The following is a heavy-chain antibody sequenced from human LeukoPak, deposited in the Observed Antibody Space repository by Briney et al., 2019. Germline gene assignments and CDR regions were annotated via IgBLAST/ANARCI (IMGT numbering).Heavy chain of an antibody. CDR2: INHSGST. J-gene: IGHJ4*02. Sequence: KPSETLSLTCAVYGGSFSGYYWSWIRQPPGKGLEWIGEINHSGSTNYNPSLKSRVTISVDTSKNQFSLKLSSVTAADTAVYYCARGPYSSSWYFSHFDYWGQGTLVTVSS. V-gene: IGHV4-34*01. CDR3: ARGPYSSSWYFSHFDY. CDR1: GGSFSGYY. D-gene: IGHD6-13*01.